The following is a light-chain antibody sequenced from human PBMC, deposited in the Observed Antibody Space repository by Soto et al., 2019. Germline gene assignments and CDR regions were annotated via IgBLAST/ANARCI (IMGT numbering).Light chain of an antibody. CDR1: QSVGNS. CDR2: DAS. Sequence: EIVLTQSPATLSVSPGERATLSCRASQSVGNSLAWYRQKPGQAPWLLIYDASNRATGIPGRFSGSGSGTDFTLTISNLESEDFAVYYCQQRSTWPPTFGPGTKVDMK. V-gene: IGKV3-11*01. J-gene: IGKJ3*01. CDR3: QQRSTWPPT.